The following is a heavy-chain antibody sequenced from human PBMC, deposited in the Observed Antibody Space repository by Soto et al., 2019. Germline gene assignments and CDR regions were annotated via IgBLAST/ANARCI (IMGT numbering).Heavy chain of an antibody. Sequence: SETLSLTCTFSGGSISSYYWSWIRQPTGKGLEWIGYIYYSGSTNYNPSLKSRVTISVDTSKNQFSLKLSSVNAADTAVYYCGRDVDTAMVTGKYYYYGMDVWGQGTTVTVSS. CDR3: GRDVDTAMVTGKYYYYGMDV. CDR2: IYYSGST. D-gene: IGHD5-18*01. J-gene: IGHJ6*02. V-gene: IGHV4-59*12. CDR1: GGSISSYY.